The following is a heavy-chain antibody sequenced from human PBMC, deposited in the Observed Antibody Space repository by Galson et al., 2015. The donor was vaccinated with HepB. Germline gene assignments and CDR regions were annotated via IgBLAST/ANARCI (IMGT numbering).Heavy chain of an antibody. J-gene: IGHJ6*02. D-gene: IGHD5-18*01. CDR3: ARDKSREDTAIRSMPYGMDV. CDR1: GFTFSSYS. Sequence: SLRLSCAASGFTFSSYSMNWVRQAPGKGLEWVSSISSSSSYIYYADSVKGRFTISRDNAKNSLYLQMNSLRAEDTAVYYCARDKSREDTAIRSMPYGMDVWGQGTTVTVSS. V-gene: IGHV3-21*01. CDR2: ISSSSSYI.